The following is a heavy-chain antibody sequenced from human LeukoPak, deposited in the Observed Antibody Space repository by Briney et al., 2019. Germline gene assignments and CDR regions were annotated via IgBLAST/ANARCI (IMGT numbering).Heavy chain of an antibody. V-gene: IGHV4-59*01. Sequence: SETLSLTCTVSGGXMSSYYWGWIRQPPGKGLEYIGYIYYTGSTYYNPSLKSRVTISVDTSKNQFSLRLSSVTAADTAVYYCARDARAGNFDYWGQGILVTVSS. CDR1: GGXMSSYY. D-gene: IGHD6-13*01. J-gene: IGHJ4*02. CDR3: ARDARAGNFDY. CDR2: IYYTGST.